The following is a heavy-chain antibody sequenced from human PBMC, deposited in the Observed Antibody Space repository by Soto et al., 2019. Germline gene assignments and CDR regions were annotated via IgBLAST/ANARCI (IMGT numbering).Heavy chain of an antibody. V-gene: IGHV4-31*03. CDR2: IYYSGST. CDR3: ARERAVGVTQESWFDP. J-gene: IGHJ5*02. CDR1: GGSISSGGYY. D-gene: IGHD3-16*01. Sequence: QVQLQESGPGLVKPSQTLSLTCTVSGGSISSGGYYWSWIRQHPGKGLEWIGYIYYSGSTYYNPSLKSRVTISVDTSKNQFSLKLSSVTAADTAVYYCARERAVGVTQESWFDPWGQGTLVTVSS.